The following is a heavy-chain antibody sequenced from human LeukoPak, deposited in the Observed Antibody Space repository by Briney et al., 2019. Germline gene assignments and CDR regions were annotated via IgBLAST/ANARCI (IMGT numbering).Heavy chain of an antibody. Sequence: PSETLSLTCAVYGGSFSGYYWSWIRQPPGKGLEWIGEINHSGSTNYNPSLKSRVTISVDTSKNQFSLKLSSVTTADTAVYYCARCTSSGWYAGVFDIWGQGTMVTVSS. D-gene: IGHD6-19*01. CDR3: ARCTSSGWYAGVFDI. CDR2: INHSGST. J-gene: IGHJ3*02. V-gene: IGHV4-34*01. CDR1: GGSFSGYY.